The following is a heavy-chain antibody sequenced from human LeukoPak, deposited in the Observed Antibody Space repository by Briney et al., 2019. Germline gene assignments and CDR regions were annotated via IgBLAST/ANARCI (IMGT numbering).Heavy chain of an antibody. CDR3: ARGQGGGGFDY. D-gene: IGHD1-26*01. Sequence: TGKSLRLSCAASGFTFRSNAMHWVRQAPGRGLDWVAVISYDGNNQDYAESVKGRFTLSRDISKNTLYLQMNSLRPEDTAVYYCARGQGGGGFDYWGQGTLVTVSS. CDR1: GFTFRSNA. CDR2: ISYDGNNQ. V-gene: IGHV3-30-3*01. J-gene: IGHJ4*02.